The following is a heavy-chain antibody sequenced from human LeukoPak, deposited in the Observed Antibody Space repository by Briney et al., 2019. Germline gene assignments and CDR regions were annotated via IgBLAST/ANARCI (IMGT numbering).Heavy chain of an antibody. CDR1: GGSISSSYSY. Sequence: PSETLALTCTVSGGSISSSYSYWAWIRQPPGKGLEWIGNIYYSGNTYYSPSLTSRVTLSVDTSENQFSLKLSSVTAADTAVYYCAGIAAAGTRWFDPWGQGTLVTVSS. CDR2: IYYSGNT. D-gene: IGHD6-13*01. CDR3: AGIAAAGTRWFDP. V-gene: IGHV4-39*01. J-gene: IGHJ5*02.